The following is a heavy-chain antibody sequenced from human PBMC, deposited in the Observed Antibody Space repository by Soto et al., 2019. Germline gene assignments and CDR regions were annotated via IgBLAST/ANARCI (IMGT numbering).Heavy chain of an antibody. Sequence: PGGSLRLSCISSGFTFRTYTMNWVRQAPGKGLEWVSGIRGFSPYTFYAESVRGRFAISRDNAKNSLYLQMNSLRAEDTAVYYCARESEDLSSNLDYWGQGTLVTVSS. CDR2: IRGFSPYT. J-gene: IGHJ4*02. V-gene: IGHV3-21*01. CDR3: ARESEDLSSNLDY. CDR1: GFTFRTYT.